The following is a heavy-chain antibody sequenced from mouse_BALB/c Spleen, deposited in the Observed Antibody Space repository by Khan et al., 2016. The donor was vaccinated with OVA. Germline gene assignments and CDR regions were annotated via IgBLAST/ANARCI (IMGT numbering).Heavy chain of an antibody. Sequence: QVQLQQSGAELVKPGASVKLSCKASGYTFTSYWMHWVKQRPGQGLEWIGEIDPSDNDTDYNQKLKGKATLPVAKSSSTAYMQLSSLTSEDSAVYYCARRNYDVNRDWYVDVWGAGTMVTVSS. CDR2: IDPSDNDT. V-gene: IGHV1-69*02. D-gene: IGHD2-4*01. CDR3: ARRNYDVNRDWYVDV. J-gene: IGHJ1*01. CDR1: GYTFTSYW.